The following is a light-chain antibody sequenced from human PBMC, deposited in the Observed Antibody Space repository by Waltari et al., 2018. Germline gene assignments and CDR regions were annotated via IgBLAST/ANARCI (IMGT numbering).Light chain of an antibody. V-gene: IGKV1-39*01. Sequence: DIQMTQSPSSLSPSVGDRATITCRASQSISSYLNWYQQKPGKAPKLLIYAASSLQSGVPSRFSGSGSGTDFTLTISSLQPEDFATYYCQQSYSTPHTFGQGTKLEIK. J-gene: IGKJ2*01. CDR1: QSISSY. CDR3: QQSYSTPHT. CDR2: AAS.